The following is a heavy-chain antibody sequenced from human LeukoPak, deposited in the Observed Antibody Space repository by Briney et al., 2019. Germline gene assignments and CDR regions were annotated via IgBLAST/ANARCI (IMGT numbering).Heavy chain of an antibody. CDR1: GGSINGGNYY. J-gene: IGHJ4*02. V-gene: IGHV4-61*02. Sequence: SETLSLTCTVSGGSINGGNYYWTWLRQPAGKGLEWIGRISPSGSTNPNPSLTSRVTISVDTSKNQFSLKLNFVTAADTAVYYCARARGPFDYWGQGTLVTVSS. CDR2: ISPSGST. CDR3: ARARGPFDY. D-gene: IGHD3-10*01.